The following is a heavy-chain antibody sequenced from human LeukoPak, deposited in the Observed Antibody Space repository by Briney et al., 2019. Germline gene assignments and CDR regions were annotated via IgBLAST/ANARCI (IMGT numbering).Heavy chain of an antibody. CDR1: GFTFSSYG. V-gene: IGHV3-30*18. CDR3: AKESSSSSWYLRHYYYYGMDV. J-gene: IGHJ6*04. D-gene: IGHD6-13*01. Sequence: GRSLRLSCAASGFTFSSYGMHWVRQAPGKGLEWVAVISYDGSNKYYADSVKGRFTISRDNSKNTLYLQMNSLRAEDTAVYYCAKESSSSSWYLRHYYYYGMDVWGKGTTVTVPS. CDR2: ISYDGSNK.